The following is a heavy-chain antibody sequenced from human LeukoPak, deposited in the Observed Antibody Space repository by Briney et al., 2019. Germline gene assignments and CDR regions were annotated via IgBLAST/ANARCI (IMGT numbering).Heavy chain of an antibody. CDR2: VSDSGDST. CDR1: GFTFSSYA. Sequence: PGGSLGLSCAASGFTFSSYAMSWVRQAPGKGLEWVSAVSDSGDSTFHANSVRGRFTISRDNSKNTVHLQMDSLRAEDTAVYYCAREGNLGAFDIWGQGTMVTVSS. D-gene: IGHD1-14*01. J-gene: IGHJ3*02. V-gene: IGHV3-23*01. CDR3: AREGNLGAFDI.